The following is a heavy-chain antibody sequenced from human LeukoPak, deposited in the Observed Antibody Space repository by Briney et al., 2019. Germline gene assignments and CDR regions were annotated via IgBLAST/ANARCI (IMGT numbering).Heavy chain of an antibody. D-gene: IGHD5-12*01. CDR3: ARAVDIVATTPRY. V-gene: IGHV3-21*01. CDR1: GFTFNNYT. Sequence: GGSLRLSCAASGFTFNNYTMNWVRQAPGKGLEWVSSISSSSSYIYYADSVKGRFTISRDNAKNSLYLQMNSLRAEDTAVYYCARAVDIVATTPRYWGQGTLVTVSS. CDR2: ISSSSSYI. J-gene: IGHJ4*02.